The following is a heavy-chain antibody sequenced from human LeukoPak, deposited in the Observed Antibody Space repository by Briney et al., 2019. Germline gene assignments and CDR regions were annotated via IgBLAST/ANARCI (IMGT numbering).Heavy chain of an antibody. V-gene: IGHV1-69*04. J-gene: IGHJ1*01. D-gene: IGHD6-19*01. CDR2: IIPILGIA. CDR1: GGTFSSYA. Sequence: GASVKVSCKASGGTFSSYAISWVRQAPGQGLEWMGRIIPILGIANYAQKFQGRVTMTRNTSISTAYMELSSLRSEDTAVYCCARGPGIAVAGHLFQHWGQGTLVTVSS. CDR3: ARGPGIAVAGHLFQH.